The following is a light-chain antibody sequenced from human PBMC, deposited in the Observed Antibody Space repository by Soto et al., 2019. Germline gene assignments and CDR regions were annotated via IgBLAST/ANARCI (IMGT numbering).Light chain of an antibody. CDR2: GAS. J-gene: IGKJ2*01. V-gene: IGKV3-15*01. CDR1: QSVSSN. CDR3: QLYNNWPFT. Sequence: EIVMTQSPATLSVSPEERATLSCRASQSVSSNLAWYQQKPGQAPRLLIYGASTRVTGIPARFSGSGSGTEFTLTISSLQSEDFAVYYCQLYNNWPFTFGQGTKLEIK.